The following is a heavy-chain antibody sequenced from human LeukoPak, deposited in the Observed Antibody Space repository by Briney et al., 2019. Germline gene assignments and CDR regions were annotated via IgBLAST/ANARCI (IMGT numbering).Heavy chain of an antibody. D-gene: IGHD6-19*01. CDR2: INWNAGSR. J-gene: IGHJ5*01. V-gene: IGHV3-20*04. Sequence: GGSLRLSCAASGFTFDDYGMNWVRQAPGKGLEWVSFINWNAGSRGYADSVKGRFTISRDNAKNSLYLQMNSLRAEDTALYYCAKNGRMEAVSGSWFDSWGQGTLVTVSS. CDR3: AKNGRMEAVSGSWFDS. CDR1: GFTFDDYG.